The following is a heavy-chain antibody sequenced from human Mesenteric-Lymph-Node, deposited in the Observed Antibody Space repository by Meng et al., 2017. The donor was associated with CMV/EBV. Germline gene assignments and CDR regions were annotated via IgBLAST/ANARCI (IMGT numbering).Heavy chain of an antibody. V-gene: IGHV4-39*07. CDR2: IYYSGST. CDR1: GGSISSSSYY. Sequence: SETLSLTCTVSGGSISSSSYYWGWIRQPPGKGLEWTGSIYYSGSTYYNPSLKSRVTISVDTSKNQFSLKLSSVTAADTAVYYCARGGGLPDYWGQGTLVTVSS. D-gene: IGHD5-18*01. J-gene: IGHJ4*02. CDR3: ARGGGLPDY.